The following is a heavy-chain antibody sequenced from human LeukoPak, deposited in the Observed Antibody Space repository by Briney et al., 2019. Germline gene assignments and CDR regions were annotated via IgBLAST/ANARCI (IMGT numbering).Heavy chain of an antibody. Sequence: GRSLRLSWAAAGFTLSSYEMNWVRQAPGKGLEWVSYVSSSGGGMLYADSVKGRFTISRDNAKNSLSLQMSSLRVEDTAVYYCARDLYGSGGDAFDIWGQGTVVTVSS. CDR1: GFTLSSYE. D-gene: IGHD3-10*01. J-gene: IGHJ3*02. V-gene: IGHV3-48*03. CDR2: VSSSGGGM. CDR3: ARDLYGSGGDAFDI.